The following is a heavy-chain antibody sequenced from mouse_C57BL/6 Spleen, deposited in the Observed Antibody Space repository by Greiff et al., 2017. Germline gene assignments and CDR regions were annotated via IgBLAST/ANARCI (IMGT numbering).Heavy chain of an antibody. J-gene: IGHJ2*01. V-gene: IGHV7-3*01. Sequence: EVHLVESGGGLVQPGGSLSLSCAASGFTFTDYYMSWVRQPPGKALEWLGFIRNKANGYTTEYSASVKGRFTISRDNSQGILYLQMNALRAEDSATYYCARYGGLRRGYFDYWGQGTTLTVSS. CDR2: IRNKANGYTT. CDR3: ARYGGLRRGYFDY. D-gene: IGHD2-12*01. CDR1: GFTFTDYY.